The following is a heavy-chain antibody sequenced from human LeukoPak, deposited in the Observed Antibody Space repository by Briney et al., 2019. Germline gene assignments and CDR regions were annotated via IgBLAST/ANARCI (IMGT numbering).Heavy chain of an antibody. V-gene: IGHV4-30-2*01. D-gene: IGHD3-10*01. CDR1: GGSISSGGYS. Sequence: PSQTLSLTCAVSGGSISSGGYSWSWIRQPPGKGLEWIGEINHSGSTNYNPSLKSRVTISVDTSKNQFSLKLSSVTAADTAVYYCARGGGPYYYGSGSYYTLWFDPWGQGTLVTVSS. J-gene: IGHJ5*02. CDR2: INHSGST. CDR3: ARGGGPYYYGSGSYYTLWFDP.